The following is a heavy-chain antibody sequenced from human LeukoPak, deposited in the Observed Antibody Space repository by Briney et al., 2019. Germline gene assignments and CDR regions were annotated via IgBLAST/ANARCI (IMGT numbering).Heavy chain of an antibody. CDR1: GFTFSNYE. D-gene: IGHD3-10*01. CDR2: ITSSGTTI. J-gene: IGHJ4*02. V-gene: IGHV3-48*03. Sequence: SGGSLRLSCAASGFTFSNYEMNWVRQAPGKGLEWVSKITSSGTTIYYADSVKGRFTISRDNAKNSLYLQMNSLRAEDTAVYYCAKDPQSYSVDYWGQGTLVTVSS. CDR3: AKDPQSYSVDY.